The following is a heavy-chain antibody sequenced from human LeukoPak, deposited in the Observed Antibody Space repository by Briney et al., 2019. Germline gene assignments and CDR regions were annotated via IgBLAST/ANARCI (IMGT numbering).Heavy chain of an antibody. J-gene: IGHJ4*02. D-gene: IGHD3-22*01. Sequence: PSETLSLTCAVYGGSFSGYYWSWIRQPPGKGLEWIGEINHSGSTNYNPSLKSRVTISVDTSKNQFSLKLSSVTAADTAVYYCARQTRITMIVVVIREPYYFDYWGQGTLVTVSS. V-gene: IGHV4-34*01. CDR1: GGSFSGYY. CDR3: ARQTRITMIVVVIREPYYFDY. CDR2: INHSGST.